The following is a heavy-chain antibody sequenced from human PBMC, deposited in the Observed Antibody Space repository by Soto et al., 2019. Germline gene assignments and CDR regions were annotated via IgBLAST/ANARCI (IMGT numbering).Heavy chain of an antibody. CDR1: GASMSSGGYY. Sequence: SETLSLTCTVSGASMSSGGYYWTWIRQSPGKGLEWIGYIYYSGSTYYNPSLESRVAISLDTSRNQFSLTLHSVTAADTAIYYCARDRHNNFFDPWGQGTLVTVSS. V-gene: IGHV4-31*03. D-gene: IGHD6-6*01. J-gene: IGHJ5*02. CDR2: IYYSGST. CDR3: ARDRHNNFFDP.